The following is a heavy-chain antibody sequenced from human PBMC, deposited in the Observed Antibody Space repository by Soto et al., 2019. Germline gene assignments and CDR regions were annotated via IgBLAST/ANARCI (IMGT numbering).Heavy chain of an antibody. V-gene: IGHV3-30-3*01. Sequence: PVGSLRLSCAASGFNFRSYPIHWVRQAPGKGLEWLSVISYDGSRKYYADSVKGRVTISRDNAKNTLYLQMNSLRVEDTAIYYCARGLIVVVTAPFDYWGQGTLVTVSS. CDR1: GFNFRSYP. J-gene: IGHJ4*02. D-gene: IGHD2-21*02. CDR3: ARGLIVVVTAPFDY. CDR2: ISYDGSRK.